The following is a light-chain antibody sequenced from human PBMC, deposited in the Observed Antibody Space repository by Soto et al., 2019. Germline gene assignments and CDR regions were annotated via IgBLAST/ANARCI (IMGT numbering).Light chain of an antibody. CDR2: DVS. CDR3: SSYSSSSTVV. CDR1: SRDVGGYNY. V-gene: IGLV2-14*01. Sequence: QSALTQPASVAGSPGQSITISCTGTSRDVGGYNYVSWYQQHPGEAPKLMIYDVSNRPSGFSTRFSGSKSGNRASLTISGLQAEDEADYYCSSYSSSSTVVFGGGTKLTVL. J-gene: IGLJ2*01.